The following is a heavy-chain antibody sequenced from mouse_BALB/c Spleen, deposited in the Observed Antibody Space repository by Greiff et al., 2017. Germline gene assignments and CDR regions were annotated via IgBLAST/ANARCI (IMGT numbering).Heavy chain of an antibody. V-gene: IGHV3-2*02. Sequence: EVKLMESGPGLVKPSQSLSLTCTVTGYSITSDYAWNWIRQFPGNKLEWMGYISYSGSTSYNPSLKSRIPITRDTSKNQFFLQLNSVTTEDTATYYCARDGWLLPPCAYWGQGTLVTVSA. CDR3: ARDGWLLPPCAY. CDR1: GYSITSDYA. J-gene: IGHJ3*01. CDR2: ISYSGST. D-gene: IGHD2-3*01.